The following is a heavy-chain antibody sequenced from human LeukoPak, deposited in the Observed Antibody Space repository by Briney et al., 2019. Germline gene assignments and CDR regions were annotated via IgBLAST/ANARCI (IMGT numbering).Heavy chain of an antibody. Sequence: SGPTLVKPTQTLTLTCTFSGFSLITSGVAVGWIRQPPGKTLEWLALIYWDEDKRYSPSLKSRLTITKDTSKNQVVLTMTNMDPVDTATYYCARSPYYDILTGSRGTFDYWGQGTLVTVSS. D-gene: IGHD3-9*01. CDR3: ARSPYYDILTGSRGTFDY. J-gene: IGHJ4*02. CDR2: IYWDEDK. V-gene: IGHV2-5*02. CDR1: GFSLITSGVA.